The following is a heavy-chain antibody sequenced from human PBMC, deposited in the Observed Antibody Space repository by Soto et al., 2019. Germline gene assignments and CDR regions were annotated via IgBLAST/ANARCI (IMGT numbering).Heavy chain of an antibody. CDR3: ARDPSIAAAGFDY. D-gene: IGHD6-13*01. CDR1: GYSFTSYD. V-gene: IGHV1-18*01. Sequence: QVQLVQSGAEVKKPWASVKVSFKTSGYSFTSYDISWVRKAPGQGIEWMGWISAYNGNTNYAQKLQGRVTMTTDTSTSTAYMELRSLRSDVTAVYYCARDPSIAAAGFDYWGQGTLVTVSS. CDR2: ISAYNGNT. J-gene: IGHJ4*02.